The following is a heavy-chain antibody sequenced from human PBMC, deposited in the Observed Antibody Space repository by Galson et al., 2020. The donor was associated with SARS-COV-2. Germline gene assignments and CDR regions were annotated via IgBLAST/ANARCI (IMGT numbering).Heavy chain of an antibody. D-gene: IGHD2-21*01. CDR3: ARGGYDGGEWHCDY. V-gene: IGHV3-33*01. Sequence: GESLKISCAASGFTFSSYGMHWVRQAPGKGLEWVAGIWYDGSNKYYADSVKGRFTISRDNSKNTLYLQMNILRVEDTAVYYCARGGYDGGEWHCDYWGQGTLVTVSS. CDR2: IWYDGSNK. J-gene: IGHJ4*02. CDR1: GFTFSSYG.